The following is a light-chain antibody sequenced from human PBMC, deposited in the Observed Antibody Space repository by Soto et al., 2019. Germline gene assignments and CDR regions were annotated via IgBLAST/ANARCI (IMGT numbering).Light chain of an antibody. CDR3: QESYSILWGT. CDR1: QSINNY. J-gene: IGKJ1*01. CDR2: GAS. V-gene: IGKV1-39*01. Sequence: DIQMTQSPSSLSASVGDRVTITCRTSQSINNYLNWYQQKPGKAPKILIYGASSLQSGVPLRFSGSGSGTDFTLTISSLKPEDFATYYCQESYSILWGTCGQGTKVDIK.